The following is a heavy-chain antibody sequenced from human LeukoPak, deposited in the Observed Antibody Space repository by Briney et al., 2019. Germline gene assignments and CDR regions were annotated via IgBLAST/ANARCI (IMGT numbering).Heavy chain of an antibody. CDR1: GYRFTSYW. V-gene: IGHV5-51*01. CDR2: IYPGDSDT. Sequence: GESLKISCKGSGYRFTSYWIGWVRQMPGKGLEWMGIIYPGDSDTRYSPSFQGQVTISADKSISTAYLQWSSLKASDTAMYYCARHGAYSYGLYYFDYWGQGTLVTVSS. CDR3: ARHGAYSYGLYYFDY. D-gene: IGHD5-18*01. J-gene: IGHJ4*02.